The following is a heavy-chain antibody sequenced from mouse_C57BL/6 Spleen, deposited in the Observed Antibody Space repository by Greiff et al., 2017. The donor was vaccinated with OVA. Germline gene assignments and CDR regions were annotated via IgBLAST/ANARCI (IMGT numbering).Heavy chain of an antibody. CDR3: AQWLLQDYAVDY. D-gene: IGHD2-3*01. J-gene: IGHJ4*01. Sequence: QVQLQQPGAELVKPGASVKVSCKASGYTFTSYWMPWVKQRPGQGLEWIGRIHPSDSDTNYNQKFKGKATLTVDKSSSTAYMQRSSLTSEDSAVYCCAQWLLQDYAVDYWGQGTSVTVSS. V-gene: IGHV1-74*01. CDR2: IHPSDSDT. CDR1: GYTFTSYW.